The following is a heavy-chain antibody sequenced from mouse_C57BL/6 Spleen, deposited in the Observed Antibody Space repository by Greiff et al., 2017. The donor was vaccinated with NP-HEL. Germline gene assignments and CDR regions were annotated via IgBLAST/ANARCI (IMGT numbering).Heavy chain of an antibody. CDR3: ARMRGNFGGAMDY. D-gene: IGHD2-1*01. V-gene: IGHV1-82*01. Sequence: VKVVESGPELVKPGASVKISCKASGYAFSSSWMNWVKQRPGKGLEWIGRIYPGDGDTNYNGKFKGKATLTADKSSSTAYMQLSSLTSEDSAVYFCARMRGNFGGAMDYWGQGTSVTVSS. CDR1: GYAFSSSW. CDR2: IYPGDGDT. J-gene: IGHJ4*01.